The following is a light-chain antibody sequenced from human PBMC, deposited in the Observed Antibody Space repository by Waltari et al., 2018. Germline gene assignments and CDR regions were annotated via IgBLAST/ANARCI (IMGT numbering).Light chain of an antibody. Sequence: DIQMTQSPSSLSASVGDTVPITCRASHSIRTYLNWYQQRPGEAPKLLIYAASNLQSGVPSRFSGSGSWTDFSLTISSLQPEDFATYDCQHSYSAPRTFGQGTKVDLK. CDR3: QHSYSAPRT. J-gene: IGKJ1*01. V-gene: IGKV1-39*01. CDR2: AAS. CDR1: HSIRTY.